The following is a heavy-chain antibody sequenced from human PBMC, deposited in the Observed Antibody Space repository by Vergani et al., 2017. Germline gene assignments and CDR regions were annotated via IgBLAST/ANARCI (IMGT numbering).Heavy chain of an antibody. Sequence: QVQLQESGPGLVKPSETLSLTCTVSGGSVSSGSYYWSWIRQPPGKGLEWIGYIYYSGSTNYNPSLKSRVTISVDTSKNQFSLKLSSVTAADTAVYYCARDPCSSTSCYALFTHWAHSPTTGMDVWGQGTTVTVSS. CDR1: GGSVSSGSYY. J-gene: IGHJ6*02. D-gene: IGHD2-2*01. V-gene: IGHV4-61*01. CDR2: IYYSGST. CDR3: ARDPCSSTSCYALFTHWAHSPTTGMDV.